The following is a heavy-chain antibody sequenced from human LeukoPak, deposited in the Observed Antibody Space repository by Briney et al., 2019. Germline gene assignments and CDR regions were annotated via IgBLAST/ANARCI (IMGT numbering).Heavy chain of an antibody. J-gene: IGHJ4*02. D-gene: IGHD2-15*01. CDR1: VYTFTNRG. V-gene: IGHV1-18*01. CDR2: ISTYTGDT. Sequence: ASVKVSCKATVYTFTNRGISWVRRAPGQGLEWMGWISTYTGDTNFAQNFQGRVTLTTDTTTSTAYMELRSLRSDDTAVYYCARESGGNIMAGDYWGQGTLVTVSS. CDR3: ARESGGNIMAGDY.